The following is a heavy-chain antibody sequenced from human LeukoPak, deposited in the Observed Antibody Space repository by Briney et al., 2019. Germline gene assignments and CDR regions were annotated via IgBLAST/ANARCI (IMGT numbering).Heavy chain of an antibody. D-gene: IGHD4/OR15-4a*01. CDR2: IYSGGST. Sequence: GSLRLSCAASGFTVSSNYMSWVRQAPGKGLEWVSVIYSGGSTYYADSVKGRFTISRDNSKSTLYLQMNSLRAEDTAVYYCARVAPRHNYGAIDYWGQGTLVTVSS. CDR3: ARVAPRHNYGAIDY. CDR1: GFTVSSNY. V-gene: IGHV3-53*01. J-gene: IGHJ4*02.